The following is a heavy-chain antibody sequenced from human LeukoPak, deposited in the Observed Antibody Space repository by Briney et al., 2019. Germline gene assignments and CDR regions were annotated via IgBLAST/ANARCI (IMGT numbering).Heavy chain of an antibody. V-gene: IGHV3-11*01. J-gene: IGHJ4*02. D-gene: IGHD3-9*01. Sequence: GGSLRLSCAASGFTFSDYYMSWIRQAPGKGLEWVSYISSSGSTIKYADSVKGRFTISRDNAKNSLYLQMNTMRAEDTAVYYCAKASRNDWLLFDAWGQGTLVTVSS. CDR3: AKASRNDWLLFDA. CDR2: ISSSGSTI. CDR1: GFTFSDYY.